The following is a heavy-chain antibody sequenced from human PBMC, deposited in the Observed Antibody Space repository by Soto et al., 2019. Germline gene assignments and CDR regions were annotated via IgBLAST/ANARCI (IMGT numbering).Heavy chain of an antibody. J-gene: IGHJ4*02. CDR2: ISGGGART. Sequence: EVQLLESGGVLVQPGGSLRLSCAASGFTFGSYAMGWVRQAPGQGLEWVSTISGGGARTNYANSVKGRFTISRDNSKNTLYMHMNSLRAEDTAVYYCAKTAEAVAGTVYGYWGPGTLVTVSS. D-gene: IGHD6-19*01. CDR1: GFTFGSYA. CDR3: AKTAEAVAGTVYGY. V-gene: IGHV3-23*01.